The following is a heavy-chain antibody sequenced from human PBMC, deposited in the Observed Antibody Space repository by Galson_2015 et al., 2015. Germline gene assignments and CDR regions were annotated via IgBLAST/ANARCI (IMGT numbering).Heavy chain of an antibody. Sequence: SGYTFTSYGLSWVRQAPGQGLEWMGWISTYNGNTNYAQKLQGRVTMTTDTSTTTAYMELRSLRSDDTAVYYCAIYDSGSYTRFNYWGQGTLVTVSS. V-gene: IGHV1-18*01. CDR2: ISTYNGNT. CDR1: GYTFTSYG. CDR3: AIYDSGSYTRFNY. J-gene: IGHJ4*02. D-gene: IGHD3-10*01.